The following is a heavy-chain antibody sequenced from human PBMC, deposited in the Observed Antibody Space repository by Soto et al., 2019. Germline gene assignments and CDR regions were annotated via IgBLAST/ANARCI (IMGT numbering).Heavy chain of an antibody. J-gene: IGHJ6*02. V-gene: IGHV4-31*03. CDR2: IYYSGST. CDR3: ARLLSIAAPRGYYYYGMDV. D-gene: IGHD6-6*01. CDR1: GGSISSGGHY. Sequence: PSETLSLTCTVSGGSISSGGHYWSWIRQHPGKGLEWIGYIYYSGSTYYNPSLKSRVTISVDTSKNQFSLKLSSVTAADTAVYYCARLLSIAAPRGYYYYGMDVWGQGTTVTVSS.